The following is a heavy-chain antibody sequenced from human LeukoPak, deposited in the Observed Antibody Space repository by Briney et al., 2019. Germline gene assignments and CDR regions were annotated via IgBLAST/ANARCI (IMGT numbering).Heavy chain of an antibody. Sequence: PGGSLRLSCAAYGFTFSSPWMHWVRQAPGKGLVWVSRINNYGSTKNYEDSVKGRFTISRDNAKNTLYLQMNSLRADDTAVYYCARGDATRINFFDNWGQGTLVTVSS. J-gene: IGHJ4*02. V-gene: IGHV3-74*01. CDR3: ARGDATRINFFDN. CDR2: INNYGSTK. D-gene: IGHD1-14*01. CDR1: GFTFSSPW.